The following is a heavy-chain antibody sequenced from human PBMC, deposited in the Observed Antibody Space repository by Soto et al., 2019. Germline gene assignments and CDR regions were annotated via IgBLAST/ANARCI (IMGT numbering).Heavy chain of an antibody. Sequence: QVQLQESGPGLVKPSETLSLTCTVSGGSISSYYWSWIRQPPGKGLEWIGYIYYSGTTNYNPSLKSRVTISVDTSKSQFSLKLSSVTAADTAVYYCAGISFLRYSSGWDAFDIWGQGTMVTVSS. CDR2: IYYSGTT. V-gene: IGHV4-59*08. CDR3: AGISFLRYSSGWDAFDI. D-gene: IGHD6-19*01. CDR1: GGSISSYY. J-gene: IGHJ3*02.